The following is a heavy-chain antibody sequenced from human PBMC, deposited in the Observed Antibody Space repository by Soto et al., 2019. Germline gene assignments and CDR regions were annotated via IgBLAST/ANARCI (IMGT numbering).Heavy chain of an antibody. CDR1: GFTFSGYG. D-gene: IGHD3-16*02. V-gene: IGHV3-30*18. Sequence: GGSLRLSCAASGFTFSGYGMHWVRQAPGKGLECAAAISYDGSNKYYSDSVKGRFTIPRDNSKNTLYLQMNSLRAQDTDAYYCAKHRCYWRQGTMV. CDR2: ISYDGSNK. J-gene: IGHJ4*02. CDR3: AKHRCY.